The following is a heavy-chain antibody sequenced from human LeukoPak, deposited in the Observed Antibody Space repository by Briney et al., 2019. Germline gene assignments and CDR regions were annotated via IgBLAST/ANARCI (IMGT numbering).Heavy chain of an antibody. D-gene: IGHD2-2*01. CDR2: ISGGNGNT. V-gene: IGHV1-3*01. CDR1: GYTFTTYA. Sequence: ASVTVSFKASGYTFTTYAMHWVCQAPGQRLGRMGWISGGNGNTRYSQKFQSRVTFTSYTSASTAYMELTSLRSEDTALYYCARQMPLGEFDYWGQGTLVTVSS. CDR3: ARQMPLGEFDY. J-gene: IGHJ4*02.